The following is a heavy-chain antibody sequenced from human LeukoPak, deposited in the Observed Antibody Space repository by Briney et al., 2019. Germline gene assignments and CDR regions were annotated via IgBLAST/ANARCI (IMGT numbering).Heavy chain of an antibody. CDR2: IYYSGST. CDR1: GGSISSYY. V-gene: IGHV4-59*08. CDR3: ARRDSSGYYHFFDY. Sequence: SETLSLTCTVSGGSISSYYWSWIRQPPGKGLEWIGYIYYSGSTNYNPSLKSRVTISVDTSKNQFSLKLSSVTAADTAVYYCARRDSSGYYHFFDYWGQGTLVTVSS. D-gene: IGHD3-22*01. J-gene: IGHJ4*02.